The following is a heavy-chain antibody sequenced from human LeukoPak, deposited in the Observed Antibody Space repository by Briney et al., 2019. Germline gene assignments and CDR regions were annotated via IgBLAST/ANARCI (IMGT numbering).Heavy chain of an antibody. CDR3: ARAKWLPYYYYGMDV. D-gene: IGHD5-12*01. J-gene: IGHJ6*02. CDR2: IWYDGTNK. CDR1: GFRFNSDG. Sequence: GGSLRLSCVASGFRFNSDGMHWVRQAPGKGLEWVAVIWYDGTNKYYADSVKGRFTISRDNPKNTLYLQMNSLRAEDTAVYYCARAKWLPYYYYGMDVWGQGTTVTVSS. V-gene: IGHV3-33*01.